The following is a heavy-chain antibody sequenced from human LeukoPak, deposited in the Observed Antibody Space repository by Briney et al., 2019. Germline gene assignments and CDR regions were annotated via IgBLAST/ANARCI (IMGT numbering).Heavy chain of an antibody. CDR2: AHYSGST. V-gene: IGHV4-39*07. Sequence: PSETLSLSCTVSGGSISSSCCSWGWIRQPPGKGLEWIGSAHYSGSTYYNPSLKSRVTISVDTSKNQFSPKLSSVTAADTAVYYCARLTGTYDYYYMDVWGKGTTVTVSS. CDR3: ARLTGTYDYYYMDV. D-gene: IGHD1-7*01. J-gene: IGHJ6*03. CDR1: GGSISSSCCS.